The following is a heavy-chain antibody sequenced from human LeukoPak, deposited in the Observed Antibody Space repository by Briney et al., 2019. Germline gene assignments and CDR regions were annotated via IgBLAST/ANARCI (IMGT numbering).Heavy chain of an antibody. J-gene: IGHJ4*02. CDR3: ASGPNHRAPAAAGRGRFDY. Sequence: SETLSLTCTVSGGSISSSSYYWGWIRQPPGKGLEWIGSIYYSGSTYYNPSLKSRVTISVDTSKNQFSLKLSSVTAADTAVYYCASGPNHRAPAAAGRGRFDYWGQGTLVTVSS. V-gene: IGHV4-39*01. D-gene: IGHD6-13*01. CDR2: IYYSGST. CDR1: GGSISSSSYY.